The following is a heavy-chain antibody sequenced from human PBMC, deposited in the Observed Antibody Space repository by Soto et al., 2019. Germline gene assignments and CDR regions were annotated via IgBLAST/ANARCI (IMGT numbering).Heavy chain of an antibody. V-gene: IGHV1-46*01. Sequence: VKVSCKASGYTFTSYYMHWVRQAPGQGLEWMGIINPSGGSTSYAQKFKGRVTMTRDTSTSTVYMELSSLRSEDTAVYYCARQSVVAALRKLNAFDIWGQGTMVTVSS. J-gene: IGHJ3*02. CDR3: ARQSVVAALRKLNAFDI. CDR2: INPSGGST. CDR1: GYTFTSYY. D-gene: IGHD2-15*01.